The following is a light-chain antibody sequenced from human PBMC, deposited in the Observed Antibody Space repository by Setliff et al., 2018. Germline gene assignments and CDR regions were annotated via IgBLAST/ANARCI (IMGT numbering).Light chain of an antibody. CDR1: SSNIGGNT. Sequence: QSVMTQPPSTSGTPGQRVTISCSGSSSNIGGNTVNWYQKLPGTDPRLLIFSNNDRPSGVSNRFTGSKSGTSASLTISGLQSEDEADYYCSAYAGSNNWGVFGTGTKVTVL. J-gene: IGLJ1*01. CDR2: SNN. CDR3: SAYAGSNNWGV. V-gene: IGLV1-44*01.